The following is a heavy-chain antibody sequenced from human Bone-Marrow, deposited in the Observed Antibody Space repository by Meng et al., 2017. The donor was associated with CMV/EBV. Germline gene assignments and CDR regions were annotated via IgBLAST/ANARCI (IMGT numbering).Heavy chain of an antibody. Sequence: SETLSLTCTVSGGSASSGSYYWSWIRQPPGKGLEWIGYIYYSGSTNYNPSLKSRVTISVDTSKNQFSLKLSSVTAADTAVYYCARDMGYRAYCSSTSCYSGRGGMDVWGQGTTVTVSS. CDR1: GGSASSGSYY. D-gene: IGHD2-2*02. J-gene: IGHJ6*02. CDR3: ARDMGYRAYCSSTSCYSGRGGMDV. V-gene: IGHV4-61*01. CDR2: IYYSGST.